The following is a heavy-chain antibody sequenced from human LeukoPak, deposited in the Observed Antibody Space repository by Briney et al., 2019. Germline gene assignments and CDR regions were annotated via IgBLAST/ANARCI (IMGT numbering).Heavy chain of an antibody. Sequence: SETLSLTCTVSGGSISSSSYCWGWIRQPPGKGLEWIGSIYYSGSTYYNPSLKSRVTISGDTSKNQFSLKLSSVTAADTAVYYCARQSHSSGWYEHDYWGQGTLVTVSS. CDR1: GGSISSSSYC. D-gene: IGHD6-19*01. V-gene: IGHV4-39*01. CDR3: ARQSHSSGWYEHDY. J-gene: IGHJ4*02. CDR2: IYYSGST.